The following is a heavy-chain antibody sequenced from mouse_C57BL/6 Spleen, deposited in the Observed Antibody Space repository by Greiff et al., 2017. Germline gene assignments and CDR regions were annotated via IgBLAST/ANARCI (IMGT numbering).Heavy chain of an antibody. Sequence: QVQLQQSGAELVKPGASVKLSCKASGYTFTEYTIRWVKQRSGQGLEWIWWFYPGSGSIKYNEKFKNKATLTVDNSSSTVYMELSSLTSEDSAVYFCARHEGGYNFDYWGQGTTLTVSS. CDR2: FYPGSGSI. J-gene: IGHJ2*01. V-gene: IGHV1-62-2*01. CDR1: GYTFTEYT. CDR3: ARHEGGYNFDY.